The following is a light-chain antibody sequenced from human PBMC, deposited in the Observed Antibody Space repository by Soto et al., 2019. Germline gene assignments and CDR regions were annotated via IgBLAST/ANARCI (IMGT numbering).Light chain of an antibody. V-gene: IGLV2-23*01. CDR2: EGI. CDR3: CSYAGNSTFV. Sequence: QSALTQPASVSGSPGQSITISCTGTSSNVGTYNLVSWYQQHPGKAPKLIIYEGIKRPSGISNRFSGSKSGNTASLTISGLQAEVESDYYCCSYAGNSTFVFGPGTKLTVL. J-gene: IGLJ1*01. CDR1: SSNVGTYNL.